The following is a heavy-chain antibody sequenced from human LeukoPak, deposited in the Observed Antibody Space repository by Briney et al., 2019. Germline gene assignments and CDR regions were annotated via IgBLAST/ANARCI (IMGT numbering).Heavy chain of an antibody. CDR3: ARDIVVVPAAKHDYYYYMDV. Sequence: ASVKVSCKASGYTFTSYGISWVRQAPGQGLEWMGGIIPIFGTANYAQKFQGRVTITADESTSTAYMELSSLRSEDTAVYYCARDIVVVPAAKHDYYYYMDVWGKGTTVTVSS. CDR1: GYTFTSYG. V-gene: IGHV1-69*13. D-gene: IGHD2-2*01. J-gene: IGHJ6*03. CDR2: IIPIFGTA.